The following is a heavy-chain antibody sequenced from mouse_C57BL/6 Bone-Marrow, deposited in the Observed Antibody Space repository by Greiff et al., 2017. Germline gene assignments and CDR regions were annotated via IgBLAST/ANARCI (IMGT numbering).Heavy chain of an antibody. D-gene: IGHD1-1*01. CDR2: IFPGSGST. CDR3: AINYGSSYVYFDV. Sequence: QVQLQQSGPELVRPGASVKISCKAPGYTFTSHWMQWVRQRTGPGLEWIGEIFPGSGSTYYNEKFKGKATLTVDTSSSTAYMQLSSLTYEDSAVYFCAINYGSSYVYFDVWGTGTTVTVSS. V-gene: IGHV1-56*01. CDR1: GYTFTSHW. J-gene: IGHJ1*03.